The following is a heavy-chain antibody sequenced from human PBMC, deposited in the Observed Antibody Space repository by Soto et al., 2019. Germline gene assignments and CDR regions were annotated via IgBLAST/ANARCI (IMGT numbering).Heavy chain of an antibody. D-gene: IGHD3-9*01. J-gene: IGHJ2*01. Sequence: GGSQRLSCAASGFTFSSYTMNWVRQAPGKGLEWISHITHSSSAIYYADSVRGRFTVSRDNAKNSLYLQLNSLRAEDTAVYYCAASILVSRQYFDLWGRGTLVTVSS. CDR2: ITHSSSAI. CDR3: AASILVSRQYFDL. CDR1: GFTFSSYT. V-gene: IGHV3-48*01.